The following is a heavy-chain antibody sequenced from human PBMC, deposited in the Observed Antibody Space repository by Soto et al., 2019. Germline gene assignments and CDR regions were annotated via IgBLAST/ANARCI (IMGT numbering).Heavy chain of an antibody. V-gene: IGHV1-46*01. CDR2: FNPTGDTA. CDR3: ARGGRIVDTGIGYYYYHAMDV. CDR1: GYTFTSYY. D-gene: IGHD5-18*01. Sequence: ASVKVSCKASGYTFTSYYIHWVRQAPGQGLEWMGIFNPTGDTASYARKLQGRVTMTRDTSTGTAYMELGSLRSEDTAVYYCARGGRIVDTGIGYYYYHAMDVWGQGPTVTVSS. J-gene: IGHJ6*02.